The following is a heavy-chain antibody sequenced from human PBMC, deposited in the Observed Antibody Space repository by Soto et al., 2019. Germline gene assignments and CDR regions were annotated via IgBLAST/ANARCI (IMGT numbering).Heavy chain of an antibody. V-gene: IGHV5-51*01. CDR1: GYSFTSYW. Sequence: LGESLKISCKGSGYSFTSYWIGWVRQMPGKGLEWMGIIYPGDSDTRYSPSFQGQVTISADKSISTAYLQWSSLKASDTAMYYCARLPAAMAPKTYYYYYMDVWGKGTTVTVSS. J-gene: IGHJ6*03. CDR3: ARLPAAMAPKTYYYYYMDV. CDR2: IYPGDSDT. D-gene: IGHD2-2*01.